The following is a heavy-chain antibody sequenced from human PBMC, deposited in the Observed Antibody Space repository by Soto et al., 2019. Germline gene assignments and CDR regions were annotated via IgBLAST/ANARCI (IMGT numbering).Heavy chain of an antibody. Sequence: PSETLYLTCTVSGGSISSSSYYWGWIRRPPGKGLEWIGSIYYSGSTYYNPSLKSRVTISVDTSKNQFSLKLSSVTAADTAVYYCARGDNFWSGYYYYYYGMDVWGQGTTV. V-gene: IGHV4-39*01. CDR3: ARGDNFWSGYYYYYYGMDV. CDR1: GGSISSSSYY. J-gene: IGHJ6*02. CDR2: IYYSGST. D-gene: IGHD3-3*01.